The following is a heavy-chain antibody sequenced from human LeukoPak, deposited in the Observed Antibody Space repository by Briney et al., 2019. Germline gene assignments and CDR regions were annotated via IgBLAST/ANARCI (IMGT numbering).Heavy chain of an antibody. CDR1: GGSFSGYY. CDR3: ARAVVVVAATGGGNWFDP. CDR2: INHSGST. D-gene: IGHD2-15*01. V-gene: IGHV4-34*01. J-gene: IGHJ5*02. Sequence: SETLSLTCAVYGGSFSGYYRSWIRQPPGKGLEWIGEINHSGSTNYNPSLKSRVTISVDTSQNQFSLKLSSVTAADTAVYYCARAVVVVAATGGGNWFDPWGQGTLVTVSS.